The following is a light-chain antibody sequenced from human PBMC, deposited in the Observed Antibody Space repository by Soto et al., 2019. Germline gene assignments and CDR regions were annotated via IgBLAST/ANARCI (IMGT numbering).Light chain of an antibody. V-gene: IGKV1-12*01. CDR2: EAT. J-gene: IGKJ5*01. Sequence: DIQVTHSPASVSASVGDTVTITCRASQGLKFLAWYQQKPGKAPRLLIYEATNLQSGVPPRFSGSGSGTDFTLTISSLPPEDFATYFCQQGNSFPITFGQGTRLEIK. CDR3: QQGNSFPIT. CDR1: QGLKF.